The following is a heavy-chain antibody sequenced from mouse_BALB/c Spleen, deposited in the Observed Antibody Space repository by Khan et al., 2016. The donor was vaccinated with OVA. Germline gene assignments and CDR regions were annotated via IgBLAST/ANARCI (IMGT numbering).Heavy chain of an antibody. CDR1: GFSLTSYG. D-gene: IGHD2-4*01. J-gene: IGHJ4*01. CDR2: IWSDGKT. Sequence: VQLQESGPGLVAPSQSLSTTCTVSGFSLTSYGVHWVRQPPGKGLEWLVVIWSDGKTTYNSTLKSRLSISKDNSKSQVFLKMNSLQTDDTAMYYCARNTHMITTVIDYWGQGTSVTVAS. CDR3: ARNTHMITTVIDY. V-gene: IGHV2-6*02.